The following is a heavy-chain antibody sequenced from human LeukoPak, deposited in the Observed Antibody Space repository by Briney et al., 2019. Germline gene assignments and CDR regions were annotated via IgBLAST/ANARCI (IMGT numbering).Heavy chain of an antibody. J-gene: IGHJ4*02. CDR2: ISSSSSYI. CDR3: ARLPQQLVLLFDY. D-gene: IGHD6-6*01. V-gene: IGHV3-21*01. CDR1: GFTFNSYA. Sequence: PGGSLRLSCATSGFTFNSYAMSWVRQAPGKGLEWVSSISSSSSYIYYADSVKGRFTISRDNAKNSLYLQMNSLRAEDTAVYYCARLPQQLVLLFDYWGQGTLVTVSS.